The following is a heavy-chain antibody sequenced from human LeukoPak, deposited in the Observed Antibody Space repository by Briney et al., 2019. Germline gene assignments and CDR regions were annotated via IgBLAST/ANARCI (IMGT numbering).Heavy chain of an antibody. CDR1: GYTFTGCY. J-gene: IGHJ1*01. Sequence: ASVKVSCKASGYTFTGCYIHWVRHGPGQGLESMGWISPTSRGTHYAPKFQGRLTMTRATSIRTAYMELSRLTSDDTAVYYCARGYYDSSGFEYFQDWGQGPLVPVSS. CDR2: ISPTSRGT. D-gene: IGHD3-22*01. CDR3: ARGYYDSSGFEYFQD. V-gene: IGHV1-2*02.